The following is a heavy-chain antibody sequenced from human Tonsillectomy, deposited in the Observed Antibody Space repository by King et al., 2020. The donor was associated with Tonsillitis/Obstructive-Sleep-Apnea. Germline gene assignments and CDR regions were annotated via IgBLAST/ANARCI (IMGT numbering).Heavy chain of an antibody. J-gene: IGHJ4*02. Sequence: VQLQESGPGLVKTSETLSLTCTVSDGSISSYYWNWIRQPPGKGLKWIDYIYYSGRTTYNPSLKSRVTISIDTSKKQFSLKLSSVTAADTAVYFCAREGSLALDYWGQGTLVTVSS. CDR2: IYYSGRT. CDR1: DGSISSYY. CDR3: AREGSLALDY. V-gene: IGHV4-59*01. D-gene: IGHD3-3*01.